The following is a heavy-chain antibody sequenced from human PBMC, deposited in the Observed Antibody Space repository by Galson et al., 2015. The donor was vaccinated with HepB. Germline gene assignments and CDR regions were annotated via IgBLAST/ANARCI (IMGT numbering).Heavy chain of an antibody. CDR3: ARDSSGRAYWYFDL. CDR2: ISSSSSYI. CDR1: GFTFSSYS. Sequence: SLRLSCAASGFTFSSYSMNWVRQAPGKGLEWVSSISSSSSYIYYADSVKGRFTISRGNAKNSLSLQMNSLRAEDTAVYYCARDSSGRAYWYFDLWGRGTLVTVSS. J-gene: IGHJ2*01. D-gene: IGHD6-19*01. V-gene: IGHV3-21*01.